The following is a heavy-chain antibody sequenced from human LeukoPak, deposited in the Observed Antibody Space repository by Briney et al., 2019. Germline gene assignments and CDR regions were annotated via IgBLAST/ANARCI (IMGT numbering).Heavy chain of an antibody. J-gene: IGHJ4*02. Sequence: ASVKVSFKASGYTFTGYYMHWVRQAPGQGLEWMGWINPNSGATNYAQKFQGRVTMTRDTSISTAYMELSRLRSDDTAVYYCARDVGKVAYWGQGTLVTVSS. CDR1: GYTFTGYY. V-gene: IGHV1-2*02. D-gene: IGHD4-23*01. CDR3: ARDVGKVAY. CDR2: INPNSGAT.